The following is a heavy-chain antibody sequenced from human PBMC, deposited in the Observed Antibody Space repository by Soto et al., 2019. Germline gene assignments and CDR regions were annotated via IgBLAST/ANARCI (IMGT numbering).Heavy chain of an antibody. CDR3: ARDPSYYDMPAAEDAFDI. CDR2: LSYAGDT. D-gene: IGHD3-9*01. Sequence: GGSLRLSCAASGFTLSTYYMHWHDMRWVRQATGKVLEWVAALSYAGDTYYPGSVKGRFTVSRESAKNSLYLQMNSLRAEDTAVYYCARDPSYYDMPAAEDAFDIWGQGTMVTVSS. V-gene: IGHV3-13*01. J-gene: IGHJ3*02. CDR1: GFTLSTYY.